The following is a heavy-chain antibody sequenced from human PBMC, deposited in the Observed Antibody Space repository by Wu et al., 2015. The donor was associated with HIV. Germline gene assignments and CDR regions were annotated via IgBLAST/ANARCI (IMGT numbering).Heavy chain of an antibody. D-gene: IGHD3-22*01. Sequence: VQMVQSETEVMKPGASVKVSCKAFGYTFTSYYMHWVRQAPGQGLEWMGIINPSGGSTSYAQKFQGRVTMTRDTSTSTVYMELSSLRSEDTARYYCARERVDYDSGGYRAHRGYYFDYWGQGTLVIVSS. CDR3: ARERVDYDSGGYRAHRGYYFDY. CDR2: INPSGGST. J-gene: IGHJ4*02. V-gene: IGHV1-46*01. CDR1: GYTFTSYY.